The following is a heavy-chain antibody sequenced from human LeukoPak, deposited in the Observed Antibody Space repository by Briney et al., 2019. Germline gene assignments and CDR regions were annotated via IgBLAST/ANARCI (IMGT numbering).Heavy chain of an antibody. CDR1: GGSISSSSYY. J-gene: IGHJ1*01. V-gene: IGHV4-39*07. CDR3: ARGGDGYNYVSRYFQH. CDR2: IYYSGST. Sequence: SETLSLTCTVSGGSISSSSYYWGWIRQPPGKGLEWIGSIYYSGSTCYNPSLKSRVTISVDTSKNQFSLKLSSVTAADTAVYYCARGGDGYNYVSRYFQHWGQGTLVTVSS. D-gene: IGHD5-24*01.